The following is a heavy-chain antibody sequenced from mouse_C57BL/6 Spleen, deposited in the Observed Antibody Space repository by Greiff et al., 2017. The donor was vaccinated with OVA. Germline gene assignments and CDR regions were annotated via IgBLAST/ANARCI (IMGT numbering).Heavy chain of an antibody. CDR3: AGEDYGRFAY. V-gene: IGHV1-59*01. CDR1: GYTFTSYW. Sequence: VQLQQPGAELVRPGTSVKLSCKASGYTFTSYWMRWVKQRPGQGLEWIGVIDPSDSYTNYNQKFKGKATLTVDTSSSTAYMQLSSLTSEDSAVYYCAGEDYGRFAYWGQGTLVTVSA. D-gene: IGHD2-4*01. CDR2: IDPSDSYT. J-gene: IGHJ3*01.